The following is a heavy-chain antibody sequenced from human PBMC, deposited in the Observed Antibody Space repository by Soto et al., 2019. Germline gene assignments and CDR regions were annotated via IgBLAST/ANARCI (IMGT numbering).Heavy chain of an antibody. J-gene: IGHJ6*02. CDR3: ASQYPTQSCYYCYGMDV. CDR1: GYSFTSYW. D-gene: IGHD3-16*02. CDR2: IYPGDYDT. Sequence: PGESLKIYCKGSGYSFTSYWIGLVRQMPGKGLEWMGIIYPGDYDTRYSPSFQGQVTISADKSISTAYLQWSSLKASDTAMYYCASQYPTQSCYYCYGMDVWGQGTTVTVSS. V-gene: IGHV5-51*01.